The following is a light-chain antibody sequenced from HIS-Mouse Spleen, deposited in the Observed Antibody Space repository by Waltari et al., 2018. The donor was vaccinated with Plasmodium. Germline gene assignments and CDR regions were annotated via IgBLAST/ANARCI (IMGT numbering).Light chain of an antibody. CDR3: CSYAGSYTYV. V-gene: IGLV2-11*01. CDR2: DVS. Sequence: QSALTQPRSVSGSPGQSVTISCTGTSSDVGGYNYVSWYQQHPGKAPKLMIYDVSKRPAGVPDRFSCAKSGSTASLTSSGLQAEDEADYYCCSYAGSYTYVFGTGTKVTVL. J-gene: IGLJ1*01. CDR1: SSDVGGYNY.